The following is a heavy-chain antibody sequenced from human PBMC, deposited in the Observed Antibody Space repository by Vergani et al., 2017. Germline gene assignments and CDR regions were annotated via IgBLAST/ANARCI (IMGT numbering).Heavy chain of an antibody. J-gene: IGHJ6*03. D-gene: IGHD2-2*01. V-gene: IGHV3-48*01. CDR1: GFTFSSYS. CDR2: ISSSSSTI. CDR3: ARGPQLHYYYYMDV. Sequence: EVQLVESGGGLVQPGGSLRLSCAASGFTFSSYSMNWVRQAPGKGLEWVSYISSSSSTIYYADSVKGRFTISRDNAKNSLYLQMNSLRAEDTAVYYCARGPQLHYYYYMDVWGKGTTVTVSS.